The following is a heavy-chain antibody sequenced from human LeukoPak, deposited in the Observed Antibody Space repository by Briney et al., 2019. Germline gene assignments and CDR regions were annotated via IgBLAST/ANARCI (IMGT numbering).Heavy chain of an antibody. CDR3: ARDSLRWGNFDS. CDR1: GVTFSSYE. CDR2: ISSSGSTI. Sequence: PGGSLRLSCAVSGVTFSSYEMNWVRQAPGKGLEWVSYISSSGSTIYYADSVKGRFTISRDNAKNSLYLQMNSLIVEDTAFYYCARDSLRWGNFDSWGQGTLVSVSS. D-gene: IGHD5-24*01. J-gene: IGHJ4*02. V-gene: IGHV3-48*03.